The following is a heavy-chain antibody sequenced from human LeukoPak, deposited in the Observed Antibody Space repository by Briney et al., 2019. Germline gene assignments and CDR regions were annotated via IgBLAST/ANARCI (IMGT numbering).Heavy chain of an antibody. D-gene: IGHD3-9*01. V-gene: IGHV3-21*01. CDR1: GFTFSSYS. Sequence: GGSLRLSCAASGFTFSSYSMMWVRQAPGKVLEWVSSTGSSSSYIYYVDSVKGRFTISRDNAKNSLYLQMNSLRAEDTAVYYCAPFQDILTGYYLLDYWGQGTLVTVSS. J-gene: IGHJ4*02. CDR3: APFQDILTGYYLLDY. CDR2: TGSSSSYI.